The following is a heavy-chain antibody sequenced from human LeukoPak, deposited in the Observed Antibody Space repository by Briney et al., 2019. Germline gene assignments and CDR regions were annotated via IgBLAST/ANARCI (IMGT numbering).Heavy chain of an antibody. V-gene: IGHV4-38-2*02. Sequence: PSDTLSLTCTLSGYSIRSGYFWGWIRQPPGKGMEWVGSMCYGGNPNYNPSLKSRVTISLDTSKNQVSLKLWSVTVADTAVYYCVRDDYNNYGDARGQGTLVTVSS. J-gene: IGHJ4*02. CDR3: VRDDYNNYGDA. CDR2: MCYGGNP. CDR1: GYSIRSGYF. D-gene: IGHD4-11*01.